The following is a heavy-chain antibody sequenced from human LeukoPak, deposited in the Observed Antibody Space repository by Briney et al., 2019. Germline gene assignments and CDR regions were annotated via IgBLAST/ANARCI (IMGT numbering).Heavy chain of an antibody. CDR1: GGSFSAYY. Sequence: SETLSLTCAVYGGSFSAYYWTWIRQPPGKGLEWIGNINHSGTTNYNPSLKRRVTISVDTSKNQFSLKLSSVTAADTAVYYCARGGRGITMVRGVRVVFDYWGQGTLVTVSS. D-gene: IGHD3-10*01. V-gene: IGHV4-34*01. CDR3: ARGGRGITMVRGVRVVFDY. CDR2: INHSGTT. J-gene: IGHJ4*02.